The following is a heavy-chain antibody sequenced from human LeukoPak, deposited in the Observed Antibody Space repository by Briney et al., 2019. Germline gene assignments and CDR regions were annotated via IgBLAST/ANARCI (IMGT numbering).Heavy chain of an antibody. V-gene: IGHV4-39*07. Sequence: SETLSLTCTVSGGSISSSSHYWGWIRQPPGKGLEWIGSIYYSGSTYYNPSLKSRVTISVDTSKNQFSLKLSSVTAADTAVYYCARVINYDILTGYYKGLAWYFDLWGRGTLVTVSS. CDR2: IYYSGST. CDR3: ARVINYDILTGYYKGLAWYFDL. D-gene: IGHD3-9*01. J-gene: IGHJ2*01. CDR1: GGSISSSSHY.